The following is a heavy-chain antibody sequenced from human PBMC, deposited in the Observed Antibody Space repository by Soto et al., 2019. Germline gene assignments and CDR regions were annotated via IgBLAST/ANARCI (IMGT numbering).Heavy chain of an antibody. CDR2: IIPDSGGT. V-gene: IGHV1-2*02. D-gene: IGHD3-10*01. Sequence: ASVKVSCKSSGYTFSGYHIHWVRQAPGQGLEWMGWIIPDSGGTNYAQKFQGRVTMTRDTSINTAYMEMRRLTSDDTAVYYCARETYFAFDYWGQGALVTISS. CDR3: ARETYFAFDY. CDR1: GYTFSGYH. J-gene: IGHJ4*02.